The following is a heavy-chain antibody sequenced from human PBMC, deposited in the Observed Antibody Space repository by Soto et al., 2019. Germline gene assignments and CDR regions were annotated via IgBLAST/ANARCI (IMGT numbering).Heavy chain of an antibody. CDR3: ARSYSGSYSDFGY. CDR2: IWYDGSNK. Sequence: QVQLVESGGGVVQPGRSLRLSCAASGFTFSSYGMHWVRQAPGKGLEWVAVIWYDGSNKYYADSVKGRFTISRDNSKNTLYPQRNSLSAEDTAVYYCARSYSGSYSDFGYWGQGTLVTVSS. J-gene: IGHJ4*02. D-gene: IGHD1-26*01. CDR1: GFTFSSYG. V-gene: IGHV3-33*01.